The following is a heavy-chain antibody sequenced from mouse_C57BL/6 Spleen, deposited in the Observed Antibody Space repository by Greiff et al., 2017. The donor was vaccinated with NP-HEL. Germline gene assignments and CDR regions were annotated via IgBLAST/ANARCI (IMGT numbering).Heavy chain of an antibody. CDR1: GFTFSDYG. CDR3: ARKAVAYSQRMDY. CDR2: ISSGSSTI. D-gene: IGHD2-10*01. V-gene: IGHV5-17*01. Sequence: EVHLVESGGGLVKPGGSLKLSCAASGFTFSDYGMHWVRQAPEKGLEWVAYISSGSSTIYYADTVKGRFTISRDNAKNTLFLQMTSLRSEDTAMYYCARKAVAYSQRMDYWGQGTSVTVSS. J-gene: IGHJ4*01.